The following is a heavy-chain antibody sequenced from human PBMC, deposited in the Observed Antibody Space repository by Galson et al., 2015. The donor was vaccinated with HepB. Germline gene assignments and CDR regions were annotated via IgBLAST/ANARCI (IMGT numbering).Heavy chain of an antibody. CDR3: AISPAYGSRFTATSFDY. Sequence: SVKVSCKASGVTFNSYAISWVRQAPGQGLEWMGGIIPIFRTTYYAQKFRGRVTITADKSTRTVYMELNSLTSEDTAVYFCAISPAYGSRFTATSFDYWGQGTLVTVSS. V-gene: IGHV1-69*06. D-gene: IGHD3-10*01. CDR1: GVTFNSYA. CDR2: IIPIFRTT. J-gene: IGHJ4*02.